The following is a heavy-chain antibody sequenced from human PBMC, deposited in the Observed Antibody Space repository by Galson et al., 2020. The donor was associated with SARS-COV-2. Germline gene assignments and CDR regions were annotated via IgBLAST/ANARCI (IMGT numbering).Heavy chain of an antibody. CDR2: FDPEAGET. CDR1: GYTLTELS. CDR3: ATGTPFGLFNWFEP. J-gene: IGHJ5*02. V-gene: IGHV1-24*01. Sequence: ASVKVSCKVSGYTLTELSMHWVRQAPGKGLEWMGGFDPEAGETIYAQKFQGRVTMTEDTSTDTAYMELSSLRSEDTAVYYCATGTPFGLFNWFEPWGQGTLVSVSS. D-gene: IGHD3-3*01.